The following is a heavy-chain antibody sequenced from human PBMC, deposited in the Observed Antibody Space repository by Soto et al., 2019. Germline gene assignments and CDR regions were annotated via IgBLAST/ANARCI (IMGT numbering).Heavy chain of an antibody. CDR2: INTDGSTI. Sequence: VPLVESGGGLVQPGGSLRLSCAASGFTFSSYWMHWVRQAPGKGLVWVSRINTDGSTITYADSVRGRFTISRDNARNTLYLQMNSLRGEDTAVYYCATAGSYRFDYWGQGTLVTVSS. D-gene: IGHD3-16*02. J-gene: IGHJ4*02. CDR1: GFTFSSYW. CDR3: ATAGSYRFDY. V-gene: IGHV3-74*01.